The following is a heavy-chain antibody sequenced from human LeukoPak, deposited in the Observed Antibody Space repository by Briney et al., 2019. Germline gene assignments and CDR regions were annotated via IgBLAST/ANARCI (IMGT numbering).Heavy chain of an antibody. V-gene: IGHV1-2*04. CDR1: GYTFTSYG. Sequence: ASVKVSCKASGYTFTSYGISWVRQAPGQGLEWMGWINPNSGGTNYAQKFQGWVTMTRDTSISTAYMELSRLRSDDTAVYYCATKALAVAGTRDYYGMDVWGQGTTVTVSS. CDR3: ATKALAVAGTRDYYGMDV. J-gene: IGHJ6*02. CDR2: INPNSGGT. D-gene: IGHD6-19*01.